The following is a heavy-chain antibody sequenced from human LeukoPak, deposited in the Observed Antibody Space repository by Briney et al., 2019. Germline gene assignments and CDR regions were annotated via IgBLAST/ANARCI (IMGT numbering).Heavy chain of an antibody. V-gene: IGHV1-18*01. D-gene: IGHD3-22*01. J-gene: IGHJ6*03. CDR3: ARDYYDSSGYYYYYYYMDV. Sequence: ASVKVSCKASGYTFTSYGISWVRQAPGQGLEWMGWISAYNGNTNYAQKLQGRVTMTTDTSTSTAYMELRSLRSEDTAVYYCARDYYDSSGYYYYYYYMDVWGKGTTVTISS. CDR2: ISAYNGNT. CDR1: GYTFTSYG.